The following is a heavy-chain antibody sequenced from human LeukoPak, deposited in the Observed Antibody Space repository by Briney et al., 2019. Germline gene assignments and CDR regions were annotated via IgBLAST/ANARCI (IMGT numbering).Heavy chain of an antibody. J-gene: IGHJ4*02. CDR3: AALASEWLVFDY. V-gene: IGHV4-34*01. CDR1: GGSFSGYY. D-gene: IGHD6-19*01. Sequence: PSETLSLTCAVYGGSFSGYYWSWIRQPPGKGLEWIGEINHSGSTNYNPSLKSRVTISVDTSKNQFSLKLSSVTAADTAVYYCAALASEWLVFDYWGQGTLVTVSS. CDR2: INHSGST.